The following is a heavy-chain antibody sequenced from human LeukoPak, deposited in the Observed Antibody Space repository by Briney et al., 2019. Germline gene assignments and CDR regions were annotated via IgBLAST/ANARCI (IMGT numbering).Heavy chain of an antibody. D-gene: IGHD3-9*01. CDR2: IYYSGST. V-gene: IGHV4-39*01. CDR1: GGSISSSNYY. Sequence: KPSETLSLTCTVSGGSISSSNYYWGWIRQPPGNRLEWIVSIYYSGSTYYNPSLKSRVTISVDTSKNQFSLKLSSVTAADTAVYYCAVLTGPSRFDYWGQGTLVTVSS. CDR3: AVLTGPSRFDY. J-gene: IGHJ4*02.